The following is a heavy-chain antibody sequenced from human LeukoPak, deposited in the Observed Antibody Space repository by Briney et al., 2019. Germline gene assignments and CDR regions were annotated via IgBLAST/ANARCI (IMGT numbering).Heavy chain of an antibody. D-gene: IGHD5-18*01. V-gene: IGHV1-46*01. CDR3: ARGTSYVYYYYYMDV. CDR2: INPSGGST. CDR1: GYTFTSYY. Sequence: ASVKVSCKASGYTFTSYYMHWVRQAPGQGLEWMGIINPSGGSTSYAQKFQGRVTMTRDMSTSTVYMELSSLRSEDTAVYYCARGTSYVYYYYYMDVWGKGTTVTISS. J-gene: IGHJ6*03.